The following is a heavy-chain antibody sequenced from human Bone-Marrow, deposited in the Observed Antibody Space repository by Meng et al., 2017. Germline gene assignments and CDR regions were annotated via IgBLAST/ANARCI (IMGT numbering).Heavy chain of an antibody. CDR2: IYPGDSDT. CDR1: GYSFTSYW. CDR3: ARPQGYSSSWGISAFAI. J-gene: IGHJ3*02. D-gene: IGHD6-13*01. Sequence: GGSLRLSCKGSGYSFTSYWIGWVRQMPGKGLEWMGIIYPGDSDTRYSPSFQGQVTISADKSISTAYLQWSSLKASDTAMYYCARPQGYSSSWGISAFAIWGQGKMVHVSS. V-gene: IGHV5-51*01.